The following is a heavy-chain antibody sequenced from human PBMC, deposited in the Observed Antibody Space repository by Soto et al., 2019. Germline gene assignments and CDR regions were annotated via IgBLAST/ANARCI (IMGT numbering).Heavy chain of an antibody. CDR2: IYYSGST. CDR3: ARNDVWCSSTSCQYDY. V-gene: IGHV4-39*01. Sequence: PSETLSLTCTVSGGSISSSSYYWGWIRQPPGKGLEWVGSIYYSGSTYYNPSLKSRVTISVDTSKNQFSLKLSSVTAAETVLFYCARNDVWCSSTSCQYDYWGQGTLVTVSS. CDR1: GGSISSSSYY. J-gene: IGHJ4*02. D-gene: IGHD2-2*01.